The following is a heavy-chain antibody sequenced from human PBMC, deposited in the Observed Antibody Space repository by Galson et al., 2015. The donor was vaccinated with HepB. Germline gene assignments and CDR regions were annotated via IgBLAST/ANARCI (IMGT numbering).Heavy chain of an antibody. Sequence: SLRLSCAASGFTFSNYGMHWVRQAPGKGLEWVAVISYDRRNQYYAESVKGRFTISRENSKNTVFLQMNSPRVEDTAVFYCAKEQRYSESYFDAFYRNGMDAWGQGTTVTVSS. CDR3: AKEQRYSESYFDAFYRNGMDA. D-gene: IGHD1-26*01. CDR2: ISYDRRNQ. V-gene: IGHV3-30*18. J-gene: IGHJ6*02. CDR1: GFTFSNYG.